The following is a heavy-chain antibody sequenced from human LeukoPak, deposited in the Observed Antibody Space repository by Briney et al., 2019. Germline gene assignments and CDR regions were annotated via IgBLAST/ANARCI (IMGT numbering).Heavy chain of an antibody. CDR3: AKVGEGAVAGVFDY. J-gene: IGHJ4*01. CDR2: ITWDGGST. V-gene: IGHV3-43D*03. D-gene: IGHD6-19*01. CDR1: GFTFDDYA. Sequence: PGGSLRLSCAASGFTFDDYAMNWVRQRPGKGLEWVSLITWDGGSTYYADSVKGRFTISRDNTKNSLYLQMNSLRAEDTAVYYCAKVGEGAVAGVFDYWGHRALVTASS.